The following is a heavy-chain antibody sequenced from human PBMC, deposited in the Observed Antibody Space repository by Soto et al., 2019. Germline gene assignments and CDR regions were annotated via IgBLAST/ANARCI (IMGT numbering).Heavy chain of an antibody. J-gene: IGHJ4*02. D-gene: IGHD3-16*02. CDR3: ARYGSTVNFDS. CDR1: DGSMSSRSYY. CDR2: ISYIGST. V-gene: IGHV4-39*01. Sequence: SETLSLTCSVSDGSMSSRSYYWGWMRQPPGKGLEWIASISYIGSTYHNPSLKSRVTISIDMSKNQFSLNLRSVTAADTAVYYCARYGSTVNFDSWGQGTLVTVSS.